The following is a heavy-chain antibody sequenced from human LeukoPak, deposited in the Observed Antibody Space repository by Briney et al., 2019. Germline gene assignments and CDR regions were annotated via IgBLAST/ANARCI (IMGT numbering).Heavy chain of an antibody. CDR2: IWYNGNNQ. J-gene: IGHJ6*03. CDR3: AKSYSLNLYYMDV. Sequence: PGRSLRLSCAASGFTFSSYAMHWVRQAPGKGLEWVAVIWYNGNNQYYADSVKGRFTISRDNSKNTLYLQMNSLRAEDTAVYYCAKSYSLNLYYMDVWGKGTTVTVSS. V-gene: IGHV3-33*08. CDR1: GFTFSSYA. D-gene: IGHD3-10*01.